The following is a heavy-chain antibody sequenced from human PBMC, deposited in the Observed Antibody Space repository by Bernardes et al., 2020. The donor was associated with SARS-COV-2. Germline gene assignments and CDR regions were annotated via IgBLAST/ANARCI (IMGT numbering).Heavy chain of an antibody. Sequence: GSLRLSCAASGFTFNTHSMNWVRQAPGKGLEWISYISASTRTTNYADSVKGRFTISRDNAKNSLSLQMNSLTDEDTALYYCARDGDSAMVTDALDIWGQGTMVTVSS. V-gene: IGHV3-48*02. CDR1: GFTFNTHS. J-gene: IGHJ3*02. CDR2: ISASTRTT. D-gene: IGHD5-18*01. CDR3: ARDGDSAMVTDALDI.